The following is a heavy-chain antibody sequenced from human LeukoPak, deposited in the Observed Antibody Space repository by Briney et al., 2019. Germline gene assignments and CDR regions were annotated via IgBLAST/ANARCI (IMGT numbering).Heavy chain of an antibody. Sequence: SETLSLTCTVSGGSISSYYWSWIRQPSGKGLEWIGYIYYSGSTNYNPSLKSRVTISVDTSKNQFSLKLSSVTAADTAVYYCARAERFLIPHYYYMDVWGKGTTVTVSS. CDR2: IYYSGST. CDR1: GGSISSYY. CDR3: ARAERFLIPHYYYMDV. V-gene: IGHV4-59*01. J-gene: IGHJ6*03. D-gene: IGHD3-3*01.